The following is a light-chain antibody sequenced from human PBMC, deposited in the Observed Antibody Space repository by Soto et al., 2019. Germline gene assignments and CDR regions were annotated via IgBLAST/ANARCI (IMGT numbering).Light chain of an antibody. CDR2: DAS. J-gene: IGKJ1*01. V-gene: IGKV3-11*01. CDR3: QQRSNRPPWT. CDR1: QSVSSY. Sequence: EIVLTQSPATLSLSPGERATLSCRASQSVSSYLAWYQQKPGQAPRLLIYDASNRATGIPARFSGSGSGTDFTLTISSLEPEDFAVYYCQQRSNRPPWTFGQGTKGDIK.